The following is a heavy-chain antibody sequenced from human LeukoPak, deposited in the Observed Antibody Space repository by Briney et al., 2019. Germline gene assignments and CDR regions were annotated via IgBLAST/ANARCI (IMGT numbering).Heavy chain of an antibody. CDR3: ARPATGGAFDI. V-gene: IGHV4-59*08. CDR1: GGSISSYY. J-gene: IGHJ3*02. CDR2: IYYSGST. Sequence: PSETLSLTCSVSGGSISSYYWSWIRQPPGKGLEWIGYIYYSGSTNYNPSLKSRVPISVDTSKNQSSLKLSAVTAADTAVYYCARPATGGAFDIWGQGTMVTVSS. D-gene: IGHD2-8*02.